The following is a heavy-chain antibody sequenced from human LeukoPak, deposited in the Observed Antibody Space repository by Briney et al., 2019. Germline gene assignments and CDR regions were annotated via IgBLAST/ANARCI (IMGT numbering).Heavy chain of an antibody. J-gene: IGHJ4*02. Sequence: PSETLSLTCTVSGGSISSSSAYWGWLRQPPGKGLGWIGSIYYSKNTYYNPSLKSRVTISADTSKNQFSLTLGSVSATDTAVYYCVSPRGFSYGYFDYWGQGTLVTVSS. CDR3: VSPRGFSYGYFDY. CDR2: IYYSKNT. CDR1: GGSISSSSAY. V-gene: IGHV4-39*01. D-gene: IGHD5-18*01.